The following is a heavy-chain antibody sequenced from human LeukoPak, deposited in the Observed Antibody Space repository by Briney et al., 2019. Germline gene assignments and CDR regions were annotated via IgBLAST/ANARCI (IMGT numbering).Heavy chain of an antibody. CDR3: ARSTEYYDSSGYLGDWFDP. CDR2: IIPILDIT. CDR1: GGTFSSYT. J-gene: IGHJ5*02. D-gene: IGHD3-22*01. V-gene: IGHV1-69*02. Sequence: GASVKVSCKASGGTFSSYTISWVRQAPGQGLEWVGRIIPILDITNYAQKFQGRVTITADKSTSTAYMELSSLRSEDTAMYYCARSTEYYDSSGYLGDWFDPWGQGTLVTVSS.